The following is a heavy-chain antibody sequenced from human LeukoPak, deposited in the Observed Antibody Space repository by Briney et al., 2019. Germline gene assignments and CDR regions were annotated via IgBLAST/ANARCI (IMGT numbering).Heavy chain of an antibody. CDR2: IYTSGST. CDR3: ARRRYYESGSYWYFDL. Sequence: SETLSLTCTVSGGSISSGSYYWSWIRQPAGKGLEWIGRIYTSGSTNYNPSLKSRVTISVDTSKNQFSLRLSSVTAADTAVYYCARRRYYESGSYWYFDLWGRGTPVTVSS. J-gene: IGHJ2*01. D-gene: IGHD3-10*01. CDR1: GGSISSGSYY. V-gene: IGHV4-61*02.